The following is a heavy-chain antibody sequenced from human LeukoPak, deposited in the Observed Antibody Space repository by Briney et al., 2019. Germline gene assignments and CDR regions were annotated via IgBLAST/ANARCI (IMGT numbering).Heavy chain of an antibody. Sequence: AGGSLRLSCAASGFTFSSYGMHWVRQAPGKGLEWVAVIWYDGSNKYYADSVKGRSTISRDNSKNTLYLQMNSLKTEDTAVYYCARAGDYYSTGDYWGQGTLVTVSS. J-gene: IGHJ4*02. CDR1: GFTFSSYG. CDR2: IWYDGSNK. CDR3: ARAGDYYSTGDY. V-gene: IGHV3-33*01. D-gene: IGHD3-22*01.